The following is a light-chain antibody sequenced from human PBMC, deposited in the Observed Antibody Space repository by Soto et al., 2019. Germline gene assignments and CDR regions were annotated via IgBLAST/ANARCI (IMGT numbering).Light chain of an antibody. J-gene: IGLJ1*01. CDR3: QVWDSSSDHPEV. V-gene: IGLV3-21*02. CDR1: NIGSKS. CDR2: DDS. Sequence: SYELTQPHSVSVATAQTGPRITCGGNNIGSKSVHWYQQKPGQAPVLVVYDDSDRPSGIPERFSGSNSGNTATLTISRVEAGDEADYYCQVWDSSSDHPEVFGTGNKVTVL.